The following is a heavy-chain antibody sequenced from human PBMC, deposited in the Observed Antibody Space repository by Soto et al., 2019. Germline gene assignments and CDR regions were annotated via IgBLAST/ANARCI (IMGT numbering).Heavy chain of an antibody. CDR1: GDTFNFYS. CDR3: ASSYGSGYRAFDY. CDR2: VNPIVSMS. D-gene: IGHD3-10*01. J-gene: IGHJ4*02. Sequence: QVQLVQSGAEVKRPGSSVKVSCKASGDTFNFYSINWVRQAPGLGLEWMGRVNPIVSMSNYAQKFQGRGTMTADKSTSTAYMELSSLRSEDTAIYYCASSYGSGYRAFDYWGRGALVTVSS. V-gene: IGHV1-69*02.